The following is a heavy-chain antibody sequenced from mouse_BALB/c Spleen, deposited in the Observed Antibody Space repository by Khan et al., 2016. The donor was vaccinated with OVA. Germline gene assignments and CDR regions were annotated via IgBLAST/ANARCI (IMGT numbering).Heavy chain of an antibody. J-gene: IGHJ4*01. V-gene: IGHV9-4*02. CDR1: GYTFTTAG. CDR3: ARVGAAYYRNDGGAIEY. D-gene: IGHD2-14*01. Sequence: QIQLVQSGPELKKPGETVRISCKASGYTFTTAGIQWVQKMPGKGLKWIGWINTHSGVPKYAEDFKGRFAFSLEISVNTAYLQITNLKNEDTATYCFARVGAAYYRNDGGAIEYWGQGTSVTVSS. CDR2: INTHSGVP.